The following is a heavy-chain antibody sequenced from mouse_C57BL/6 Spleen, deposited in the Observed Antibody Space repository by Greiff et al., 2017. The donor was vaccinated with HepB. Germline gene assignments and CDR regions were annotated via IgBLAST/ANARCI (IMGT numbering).Heavy chain of an antibody. CDR2: ISSGSSTI. J-gene: IGHJ1*03. Sequence: EVQLVESGGDLVKPGGSLKLSCAASGFTFSDYGMHWVRQAPEKGLEWVAYISSGSSTIYYADTVKGRFTISRDNAKNTLFLQMTSLRSEDTAMYYRARNYYGRRGSNWYFDVWGTGTTVTVSS. V-gene: IGHV5-17*01. D-gene: IGHD1-1*01. CDR1: GFTFSDYG. CDR3: ARNYYGRRGSNWYFDV.